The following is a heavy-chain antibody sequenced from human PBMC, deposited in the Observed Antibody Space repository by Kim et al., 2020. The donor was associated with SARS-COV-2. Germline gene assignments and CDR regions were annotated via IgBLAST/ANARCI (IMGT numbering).Heavy chain of an antibody. CDR3: ASDSGCSSSWTAAEGYDFDY. J-gene: IGHJ4*02. D-gene: IGHD6-13*01. CDR2: ISSSSSYI. V-gene: IGHV3-21*01. Sequence: GGSLRLSCAASGFTFSSYSMNWVRQAPGKGLEWVSSISSSSSYIYYADSVKGRFTISRDNAKNSLYLQMNSLRAEDTAVYYCASDSGCSSSWTAAEGYDFDYWGQGTLVTVSS. CDR1: GFTFSSYS.